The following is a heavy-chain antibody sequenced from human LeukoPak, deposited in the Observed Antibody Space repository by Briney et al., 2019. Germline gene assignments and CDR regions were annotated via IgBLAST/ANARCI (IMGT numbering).Heavy chain of an antibody. J-gene: IGHJ4*02. CDR3: ARDLSYDFWSGYFGNDY. D-gene: IGHD3-3*01. V-gene: IGHV3-21*01. CDR1: GFTVSSYS. CDR2: IRSSRSYI. Sequence: GGSLRLSCAASGFTVSSYSMNCVSQAPGKWLEWVSSIRSSRSYIYYADSVKGRFTISRDNDKNSLHLQMNSLSAEDTAVYYCARDLSYDFWSGYFGNDYWGQGTLVTVSS.